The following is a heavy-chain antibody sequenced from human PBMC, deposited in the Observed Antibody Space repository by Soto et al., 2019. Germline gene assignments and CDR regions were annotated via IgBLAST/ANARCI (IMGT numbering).Heavy chain of an antibody. D-gene: IGHD1-26*01. V-gene: IGHV1-69*01. CDR1: GGTFSSYA. CDR3: AMYSGSYYPPYYFDY. CDR2: IIPIFGTA. Sequence: QVQLVQSGAEVKKPGSSVKVSCKASGGTFSSYAISWVRQAPGQGLEWMGGIIPIFGTANYAQKFQGRVTITADESTSTAYMERSSLRYEDTAVYYCAMYSGSYYPPYYFDYWGQGTLLTVSS. J-gene: IGHJ4*02.